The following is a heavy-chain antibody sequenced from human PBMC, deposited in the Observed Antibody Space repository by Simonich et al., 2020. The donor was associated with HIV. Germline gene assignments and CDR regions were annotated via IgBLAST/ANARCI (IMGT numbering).Heavy chain of an antibody. CDR1: GFTFDYYA. CDR2: IIWNSGSI. Sequence: EVQLVESGGGLIQPGGSLILSCAASGFTFDYYAMHWFRQAPGKGLAWVSGIIWNSGSIGYVDSVKGRFTISRDNSKNTLYLQMNSLIAEDTAVYHCARDRTIAAPGAFDYWGQGTLVTVSS. J-gene: IGHJ4*02. CDR3: ARDRTIAAPGAFDY. V-gene: IGHV3-9*01. D-gene: IGHD6-6*01.